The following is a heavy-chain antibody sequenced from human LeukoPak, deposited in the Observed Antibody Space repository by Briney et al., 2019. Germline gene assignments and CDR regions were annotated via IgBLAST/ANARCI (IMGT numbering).Heavy chain of an antibody. CDR1: GFTVSTNH. V-gene: IGHV3-53*01. CDR3: ARDMIHSSGAFDS. J-gene: IGHJ4*02. Sequence: GGSLRLSCAVSGFTVSTNHMTWVRQAPGKGLDWVSAINDVDTPYYADTVRGRFTISRDSAKNTLYLQMKSLRAEDTAVYYCARDMIHSSGAFDSWGQGTLVTVSS. CDR2: INDVDTP. D-gene: IGHD3-22*01.